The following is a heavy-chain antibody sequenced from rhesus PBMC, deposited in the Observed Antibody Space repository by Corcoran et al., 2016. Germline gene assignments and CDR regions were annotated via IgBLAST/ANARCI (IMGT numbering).Heavy chain of an antibody. CDR3: ARGYSGSYYY. Sequence: QVQLQESGPGLVKPSETLSLTCAVSGGSISSSYYYWSWIRQAPGKGLGWIGYISYSGSTSYHPSLKSRVTISRDTSKNQFSLKLSSVTAADTAVYYCARGYSGSYYYWGQGALVTVSS. D-gene: IGHD3-16*01. J-gene: IGHJ4*01. CDR2: ISYSGST. V-gene: IGHV4-122*02. CDR1: GGSISSSYYY.